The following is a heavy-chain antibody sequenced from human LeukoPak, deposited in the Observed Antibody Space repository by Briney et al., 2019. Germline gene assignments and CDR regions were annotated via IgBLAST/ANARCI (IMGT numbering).Heavy chain of an antibody. Sequence: SETLSVTCTVSGGSISSYYWGWIRQPPGKKLEWIGSIYYSGSTYYNPSLKSRVTISVDTSKNQFSLKLSSVTAADTAVYYCARQMAYSSGWYFDYWGQGTLVTVSS. J-gene: IGHJ4*02. V-gene: IGHV4-39*01. CDR2: IYYSGST. CDR1: GGSISSYY. CDR3: ARQMAYSSGWYFDY. D-gene: IGHD6-19*01.